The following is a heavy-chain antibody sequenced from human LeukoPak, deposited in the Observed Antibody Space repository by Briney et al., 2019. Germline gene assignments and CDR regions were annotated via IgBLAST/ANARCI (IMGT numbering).Heavy chain of an antibody. J-gene: IGHJ4*02. V-gene: IGHV1-69*05. Sequence: GSSVKVSCKASGGTFSSYAISWVRQSPGQGLEWMGRIIPIFGTANYAQELQGRVTITTDESTITAYMALSSLRSEDTAVYYCARGPLVVTAIPFLDYWGQGTLVTVSS. CDR2: IIPIFGTA. CDR1: GGTFSSYA. D-gene: IGHD2-21*02. CDR3: ARGPLVVTAIPFLDY.